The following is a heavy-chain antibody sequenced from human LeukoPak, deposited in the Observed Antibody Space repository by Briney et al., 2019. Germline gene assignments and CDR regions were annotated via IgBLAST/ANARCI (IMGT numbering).Heavy chain of an antibody. CDR2: INHSGGT. CDR1: GGPFSGYY. J-gene: IGHJ4*02. D-gene: IGHD5-18*01. CDR3: ASKETAMGHFDY. V-gene: IGHV4-34*01. Sequence: SETLSLTCAVYGGPFSGYYWSWIRQPPGKGLEWIGEINHSGGTNYNPSLKSRVTISVDTSKNQFSLKLSSVTAADTAVYYCASKETAMGHFDYWGQGTLVTVSS.